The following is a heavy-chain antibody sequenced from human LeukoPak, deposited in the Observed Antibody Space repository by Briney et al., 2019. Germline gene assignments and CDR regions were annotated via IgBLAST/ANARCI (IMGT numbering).Heavy chain of an antibody. V-gene: IGHV4-31*03. Sequence: SQTLSLTCTVSGGSISSGGYYWSWIRQHPGKGLEWIGYIYYSGSTYYNPSLKSRVTISVDTSKNQFSLKLSSVTAADTAVYYCARGGAARLHFQNWGQGTLVTVSS. CDR3: ARGGAARLHFQN. CDR2: IYYSGST. D-gene: IGHD6-6*01. J-gene: IGHJ1*01. CDR1: GGSISSGGYY.